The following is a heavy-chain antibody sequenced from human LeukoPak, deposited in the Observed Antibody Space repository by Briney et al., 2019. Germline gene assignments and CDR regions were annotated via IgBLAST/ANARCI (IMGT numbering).Heavy chain of an antibody. CDR1: GFTFSSYG. D-gene: IGHD1-26*01. CDR3: AKGGRARWDYFDY. CDR2: IWYDGSNK. Sequence: GGSLRLSCAASGFTFSSYGMHWVRQAPGKGLEWVAVIWYDGSNKYYADSVRGRFTISRDNSKNTLYLQMNSLRAEDTAVYYCAKGGRARWDYFDYWGQGTLVTVSS. V-gene: IGHV3-33*06. J-gene: IGHJ4*02.